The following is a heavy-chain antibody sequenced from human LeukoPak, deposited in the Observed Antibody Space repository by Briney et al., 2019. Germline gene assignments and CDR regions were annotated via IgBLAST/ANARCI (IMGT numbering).Heavy chain of an antibody. D-gene: IGHD6-19*01. V-gene: IGHV3-23*01. CDR2: ISGSGSST. Sequence: PGGSLRLSCAASGFTFSSYAMSWVRQAPGKGLEWVSPISGSGSSTYYADSVKGRFTISRDNSKNTLYLQMNSLRAEDTAVYYCAKGVAVASPYYFDYWGQGPLVTVSS. CDR1: GFTFSSYA. J-gene: IGHJ4*02. CDR3: AKGVAVASPYYFDY.